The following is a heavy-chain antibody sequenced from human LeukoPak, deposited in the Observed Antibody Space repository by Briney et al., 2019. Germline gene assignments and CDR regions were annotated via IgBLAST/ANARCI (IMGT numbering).Heavy chain of an antibody. CDR3: AAQDYGGNIDF. CDR2: ISHGGTS. Sequence: SGTLSLTCAVPGGSINNNNWWTWVRQPPGKGLEWIGDISHGGTSNYNPSLQSRVTISLDKSKNHFSLNLTSVTAADTAVYYCAAQDYGGNIDFWGQGTLVTVSS. CDR1: GGSINNNNW. V-gene: IGHV4-4*02. J-gene: IGHJ4*02. D-gene: IGHD4-23*01.